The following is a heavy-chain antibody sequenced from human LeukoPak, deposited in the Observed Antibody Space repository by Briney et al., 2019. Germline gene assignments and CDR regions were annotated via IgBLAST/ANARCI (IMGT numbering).Heavy chain of an antibody. J-gene: IGHJ3*02. V-gene: IGHV3-74*01. CDR3: AKGPIYDILTGWRKTHNAFDI. CDR1: GFTFSSYW. Sequence: GGSLRLSCEASGFTFSSYWMHWIRQTPGKGLVWVSRIFRDGTNPAYADSVKGRFTISRDNAKNTLYLQMNSLRAEDTAVYYCAKGPIYDILTGWRKTHNAFDIWGQGTMVTVSS. D-gene: IGHD3-9*01. CDR2: IFRDGTNP.